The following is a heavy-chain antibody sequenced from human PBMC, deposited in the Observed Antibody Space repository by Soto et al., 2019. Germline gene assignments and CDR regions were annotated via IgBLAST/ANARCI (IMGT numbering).Heavy chain of an antibody. D-gene: IGHD3-9*01. V-gene: IGHV3-33*01. J-gene: IGHJ6*02. CDR3: ARDYYDILTGYYARYYYYGMDG. Sequence: QVQLVESGGGVVQPGRSLRLSCAASGFTFSSYGMHWVRQAPGKGLEWVAVIWYDGSNKYYADSVKGRFTISRDNSKNPLYLHINSLRAEDTAVYYCARDYYDILTGYYARYYYYGMDGWGQGTTVTVSS. CDR2: IWYDGSNK. CDR1: GFTFSSYG.